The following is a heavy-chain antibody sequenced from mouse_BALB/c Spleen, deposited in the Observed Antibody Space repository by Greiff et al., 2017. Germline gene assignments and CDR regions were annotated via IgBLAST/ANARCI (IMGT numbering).Heavy chain of an antibody. V-gene: IGHV3-6*02. D-gene: IGHD2-3*01. CDR3: ARDGYFSAYYAMDY. CDR2: ISYDGSN. CDR1: GYSITSGYY. J-gene: IGHJ4*01. Sequence: EVKLMESGPGLVKPSQSLSLTCSVTGYSITSGYYWNWIRQFPGNKLEWMGYISYDGSNNYNPSLKNRISITRDTSKNQFFLKLNSVTTEDTATYYCARDGYFSAYYAMDYWGQGTSVTVSS.